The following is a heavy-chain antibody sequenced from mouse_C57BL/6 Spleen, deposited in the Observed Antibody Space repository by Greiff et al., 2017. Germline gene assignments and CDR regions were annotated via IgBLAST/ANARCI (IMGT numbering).Heavy chain of an antibody. J-gene: IGHJ2*01. Sequence: VQLQESGGGLVQPGGSLSLSCAASGFTFTDYYMSWVRQPPGKALEWLGFIRNKANGYTTEYSASVKGRFTISRDNSQSILYLQMNALRAEDSATYYCARYPDNFYFDYWGQGTTLTVSS. CDR2: IRNKANGYTT. D-gene: IGHD1-3*01. CDR1: GFTFTDYY. V-gene: IGHV7-3*01. CDR3: ARYPDNFYFDY.